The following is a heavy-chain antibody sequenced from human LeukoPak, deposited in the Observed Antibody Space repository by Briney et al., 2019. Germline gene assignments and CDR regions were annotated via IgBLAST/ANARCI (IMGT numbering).Heavy chain of an antibody. CDR3: ARDSGGGYSYGSVFGMDV. J-gene: IGHJ6*02. CDR2: IYYSGST. D-gene: IGHD5-18*01. Sequence: PSETLSLTCTVSGGSISSGGYYWSWIRQHPGKGLEWIGYIYYSGSTYYNPSLKSRVTISIDTSKNQFSLKLSSVTAADTAVYYCARDSGGGYSYGSVFGMDVWGQGTTVTVSS. CDR1: GGSISSGGYY. V-gene: IGHV4-31*03.